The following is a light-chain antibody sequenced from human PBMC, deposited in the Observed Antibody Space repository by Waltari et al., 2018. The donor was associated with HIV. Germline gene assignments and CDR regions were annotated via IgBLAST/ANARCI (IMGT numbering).Light chain of an antibody. V-gene: IGLV2-14*03. CDR3: CSYTSSDTWV. J-gene: IGLJ3*02. CDR2: DVS. Sequence: VSCSGSGKDLGAYDCVSWFQQHPDKAPQLIIFDVSKRPSGISDRFSASKSGNTASLTISGLQPEDEADYFCCSYTSSDTWVFGGGTKVTVL. CDR1: GKDLGAYDC.